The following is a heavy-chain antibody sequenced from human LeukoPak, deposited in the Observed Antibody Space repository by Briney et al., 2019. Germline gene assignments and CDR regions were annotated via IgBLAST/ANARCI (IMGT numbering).Heavy chain of an antibody. CDR2: IIPTFGTA. D-gene: IGHD3-16*02. CDR1: GGTFSSYA. J-gene: IGHJ4*02. V-gene: IGHV1-69*06. CDR3: ASGDYDYVWGSYRDVDY. Sequence: ASVKVSCKASGGTFSSYAISWVRQAPGQGLEWMGGIIPTFGTANYAQKFQGRVTITADKSTSTAYMELSSLRSEDTAVYYCASGDYDYVWGSYRDVDYWGQGTLVTVSS.